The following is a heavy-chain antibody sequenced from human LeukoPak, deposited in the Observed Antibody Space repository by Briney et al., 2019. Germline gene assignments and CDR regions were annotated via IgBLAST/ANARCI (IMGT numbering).Heavy chain of an antibody. J-gene: IGHJ4*02. Sequence: SETLSLTCTVSGGSISSGGYYWGWIRQPPEKGLEWIGIIYYSGSTYGSTYYNPSLNSRVIISVDTSKNQLSLKLSSVTAADTAVYYCARGPDYYGSGSYYYFDYWGQGTMVTVSS. CDR1: GGSISSGGYY. V-gene: IGHV4-39*07. CDR3: ARGPDYYGSGSYYYFDY. CDR2: IYYSGSTYGST. D-gene: IGHD3-10*01.